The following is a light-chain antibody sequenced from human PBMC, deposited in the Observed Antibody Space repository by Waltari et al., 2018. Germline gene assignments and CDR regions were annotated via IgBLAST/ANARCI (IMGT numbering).Light chain of an antibody. J-gene: IGKJ4*01. V-gene: IGKV1-17*01. Sequence: DIQMTQSPSSLSASVGDRVTITCRASQGLRNDLGLYQQKPGKAPKRLIYDVSSLQSGVPSRFSGSGSGTEFTLTISSLQPEDFATYYCLQHNSYPLTFGGGTKVEIK. CDR2: DVS. CDR3: LQHNSYPLT. CDR1: QGLRND.